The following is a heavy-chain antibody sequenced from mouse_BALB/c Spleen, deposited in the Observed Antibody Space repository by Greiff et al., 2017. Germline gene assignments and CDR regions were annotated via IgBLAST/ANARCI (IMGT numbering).Heavy chain of an antibody. V-gene: IGHV2-6-5*01. CDR1: GFSLTDYG. CDR3: ANQRYYGSYAMDY. CDR2: IWGGGST. J-gene: IGHJ4*01. Sequence: VQGVESGPGLVAPSQSLSITCTVSGFSLTDYGVSWIRQPPGKGLEWLGVIWGGGSTYYNSALKSRLSISKDNSKSQVFLKMNSLQTDDTAMYYCANQRYYGSYAMDYWGQGTSVTVSS. D-gene: IGHD1-2*01.